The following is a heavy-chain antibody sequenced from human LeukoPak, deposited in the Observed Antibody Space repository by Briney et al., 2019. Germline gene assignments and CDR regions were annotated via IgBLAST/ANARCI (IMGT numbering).Heavy chain of an antibody. CDR1: GGSINSGY. CDR3: ARATTLLDSSGYYPDY. J-gene: IGHJ4*02. D-gene: IGHD3-22*01. Sequence: KPSETLSLTCSVSGGSINSGYWSWIRQPPGKGLEWIGLLYPSGSTNYNPSLKSRVTISVDTSRIQFSLKLSSVTAADTAVYYCARATTLLDSSGYYPDYWGQGTLVTVSS. V-gene: IGHV4-4*08. CDR2: LYPSGST.